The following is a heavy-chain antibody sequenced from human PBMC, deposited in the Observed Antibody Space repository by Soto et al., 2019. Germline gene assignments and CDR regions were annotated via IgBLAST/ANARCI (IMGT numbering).Heavy chain of an antibody. V-gene: IGHV2-70*01. CDR3: ARMYCHSYGSGSYPYRGYGMDV. J-gene: IGHJ6*02. Sequence: SGPTLVNPTQTLTLTCTFSGFSLITSGMCVSWIRQPPGKALEWLALIDWDDDKYYSTSLKTRLTISNDTSKNQVFLTMTNMDPVDTATYYCARMYCHSYGSGSYPYRGYGMDVWGQGTTVTVSS. CDR1: GFSLITSGMC. CDR2: IDWDDDK. D-gene: IGHD3-10*01.